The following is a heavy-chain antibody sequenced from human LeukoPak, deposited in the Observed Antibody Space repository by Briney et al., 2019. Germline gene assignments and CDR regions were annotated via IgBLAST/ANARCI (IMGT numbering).Heavy chain of an antibody. CDR1: GGSISSSSYY. J-gene: IGHJ4*02. V-gene: IGHV4-39*01. D-gene: IGHD3-10*01. CDR2: IYYSGST. Sequence: SETLSLTCTVSGGSISSSSYYWGWIRQPPGKGLEWIGSIYYSGSTYYNPSLKSRVTISVDTSKNQFSLKLSSVTAADTAVYYGARLGTKAVQDLPDYWGQGTLVTVSS. CDR3: ARLGTKAVQDLPDY.